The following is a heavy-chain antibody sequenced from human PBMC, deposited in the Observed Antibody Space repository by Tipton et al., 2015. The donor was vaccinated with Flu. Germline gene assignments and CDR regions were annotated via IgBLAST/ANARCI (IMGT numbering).Heavy chain of an antibody. J-gene: IGHJ4*02. V-gene: IGHV4-34*01. CDR2: INHSGST. D-gene: IGHD6-13*01. CDR3: ARGSYSSSWYRAYYFDY. Sequence: TLSLTCAVYGGSFSGYYWSWNRQPPGKGLEWIGEINHSGSTNYNPSLKSRVTISVDTSKNQFSLKLSSVTAADTAVYYCARGSYSSSWYRAYYFDYWGQGTLVTVSS. CDR1: GGSFSGYY.